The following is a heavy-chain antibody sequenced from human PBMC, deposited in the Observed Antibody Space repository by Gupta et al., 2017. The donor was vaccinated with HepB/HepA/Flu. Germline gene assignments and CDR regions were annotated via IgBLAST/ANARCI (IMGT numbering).Heavy chain of an antibody. V-gene: IGHV4-39*01. CDR1: GGSIISSTYY. D-gene: IGHD2-15*01. Sequence: QLQLQESGPGLVKPSETLSLTCPVSGGSIISSTYYWGWIRQPPGKGLEWIGSIYYSGSTYYNPSLKSRVTISVDTSKNQFSLKLSSVTAADTAVDYCARHGPPHYCSGGSCYSDYWGQGTLVTVSS. J-gene: IGHJ4*02. CDR3: ARHGPPHYCSGGSCYSDY. CDR2: IYYSGST.